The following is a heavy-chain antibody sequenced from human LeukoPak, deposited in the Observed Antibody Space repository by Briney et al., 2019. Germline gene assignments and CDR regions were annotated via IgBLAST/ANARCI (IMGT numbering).Heavy chain of an antibody. Sequence: GGSLRLSCAASGFTFSSYEMNWVCQAPGKGLEWVSYISSSGSTIYYADSVKGRFTVSRDNAKNSLYLQMNSLRAEDTAVYYCAELGITMIGGVWGKGTTVTISS. D-gene: IGHD3-10*02. CDR3: AELGITMIGGV. J-gene: IGHJ6*04. V-gene: IGHV3-48*03. CDR1: GFTFSSYE. CDR2: ISSSGSTI.